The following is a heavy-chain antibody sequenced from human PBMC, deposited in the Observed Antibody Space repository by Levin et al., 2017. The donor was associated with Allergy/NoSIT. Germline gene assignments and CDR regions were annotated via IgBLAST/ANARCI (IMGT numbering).Heavy chain of an antibody. D-gene: IGHD2-2*01. CDR3: ARLTHSCSSTSGYPAFDI. CDR2: IYNSGST. V-gene: IGHV4-59*01. CDR1: GGSISSYY. Sequence: SETLSLTCTVSGGSISSYYWNWIRQPPGKGLEWIGYIYNSGSTNYNPSLKSRVTISVDTSRNQFSLKLSSVTAADTAFYYCARLTHSCSSTSGYPAFDIWGQGTMVTVSS. J-gene: IGHJ3*02.